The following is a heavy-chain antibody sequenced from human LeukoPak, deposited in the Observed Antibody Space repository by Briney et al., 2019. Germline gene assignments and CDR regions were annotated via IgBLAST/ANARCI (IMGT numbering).Heavy chain of an antibody. Sequence: PGGSLRLSCTASGFTFSSYWMHWVRQAPGKGLVWVSRINSDGSSTSYADSVKGRFTISRDNAKNTLHLQMNSLRAEDTAVYYCARPSVDTETMELWGQGTLVTVSS. CDR3: ARPSVDTETMEL. CDR1: GFTFSSYW. V-gene: IGHV3-74*01. J-gene: IGHJ4*02. CDR2: INSDGSST. D-gene: IGHD1-1*01.